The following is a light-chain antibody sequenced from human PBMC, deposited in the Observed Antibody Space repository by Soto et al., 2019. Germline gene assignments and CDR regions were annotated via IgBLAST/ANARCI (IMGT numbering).Light chain of an antibody. V-gene: IGKV3-20*01. CDR1: QSVSSSY. CDR2: GAS. Sequence: VVTKSPGPLSLSPGERATLSCRASQSVSSSYLAWYQQKPGQAPRLLIYGASSRATGIPDRFSGSGSGTDFTLTISRLEPEDFAVYYCQQYGSSPLTFGGGTKVDIK. J-gene: IGKJ4*01. CDR3: QQYGSSPLT.